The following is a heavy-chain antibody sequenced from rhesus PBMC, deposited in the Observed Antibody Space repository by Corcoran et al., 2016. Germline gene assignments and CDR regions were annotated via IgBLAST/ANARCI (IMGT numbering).Heavy chain of an antibody. V-gene: IGHV4S7*01. CDR3: ARWRRQLAFDY. J-gene: IGHJ4*01. CDR2: IYSSNGNT. Sequence: QVQLQESGPGLLKPSDTLSLTCAVSGGSISGGYGRGRVRQPPGKGLEWIGSIYSSNGNTYYNPSLKSRVTISTDTSKNQFSLKLSSVTAADTAVYYCARWRRQLAFDYWGQGVLVTVSS. CDR1: GGSISGGYG. D-gene: IGHD6-25*01.